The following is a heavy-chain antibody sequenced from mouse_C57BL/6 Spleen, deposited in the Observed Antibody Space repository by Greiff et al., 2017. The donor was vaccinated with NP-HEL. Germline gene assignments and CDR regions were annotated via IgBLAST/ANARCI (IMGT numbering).Heavy chain of an antibody. Sequence: VQLQQSGAELVKPGASVKISCKASGYAFSSYWMNWVKQRPGKGLEWIGQIYPGDGDTNYNEKFKGKAPLTADKSSSTAYMQLSSLTSEDSAVYFCAREGLPYFDYWGKGTTLTVSS. CDR3: AREGLPYFDY. V-gene: IGHV1-80*01. J-gene: IGHJ2*01. D-gene: IGHD2-2*01. CDR1: GYAFSSYW. CDR2: IYPGDGDT.